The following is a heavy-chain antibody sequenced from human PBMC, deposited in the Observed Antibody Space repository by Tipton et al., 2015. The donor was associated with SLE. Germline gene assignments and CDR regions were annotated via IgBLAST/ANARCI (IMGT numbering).Heavy chain of an antibody. CDR1: GGSISDSSYY. Sequence: TLSLTCTVSGGSISDSSYYWGWIRQPPGKGLEWIGSVFYSGATYYNPSLKSRVTISINTYRNFFSLRLTSLTAADTAVYYCARRYGDPTSPYFDPWGQGTLVTVSS. CDR2: VFYSGAT. D-gene: IGHD4-17*01. V-gene: IGHV4-39*07. CDR3: ARRYGDPTSPYFDP. J-gene: IGHJ5*02.